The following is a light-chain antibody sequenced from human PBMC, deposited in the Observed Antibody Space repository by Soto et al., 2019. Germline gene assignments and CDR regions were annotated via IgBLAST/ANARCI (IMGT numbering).Light chain of an antibody. Sequence: QSALTQPASVSGSPGQSITISCTGTSSDVGCYNYVSWYQQHPGKAPKLMIYDVSNRPSGVSNRFSGSKSGNTASLTISGLQAEDEADYYCSSFTRSTTPVFGGGTKVTVL. CDR1: SSDVGCYNY. CDR2: DVS. J-gene: IGLJ2*01. V-gene: IGLV2-14*01. CDR3: SSFTRSTTPV.